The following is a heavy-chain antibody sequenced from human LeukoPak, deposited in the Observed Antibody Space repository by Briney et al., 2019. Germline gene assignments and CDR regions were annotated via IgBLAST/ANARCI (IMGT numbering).Heavy chain of an antibody. V-gene: IGHV3-23*01. CDR2: ISGSGGST. Sequence: PGGSLRLSCAASGFTFSSYAMSWVRQAPGKGLEWVSAISGSGGSTYYADSVKGRFTISRDNSKNTLYLQMNSLRAEDTAVYYCANQVVVVAAAPPSFDYWGQGTLVTVSS. CDR1: GFTFSSYA. J-gene: IGHJ4*02. D-gene: IGHD2-15*01. CDR3: ANQVVVVAAAPPSFDY.